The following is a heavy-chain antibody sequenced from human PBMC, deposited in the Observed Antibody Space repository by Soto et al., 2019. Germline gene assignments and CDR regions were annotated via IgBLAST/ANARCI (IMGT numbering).Heavy chain of an antibody. CDR3: ASPINFDCTNGVCLGD. D-gene: IGHD2-8*01. CDR2: IIPIFGTA. Sequence: QVQLVQSGAEVKKPGSSVKVSCKASGGTFSSYAISWVRQAPGQGLEWMGGIIPIFGTANYAQKVQGRVTITADESTSTAYMELSSLRSEDTAVYYCASPINFDCTNGVCLGDWGQGTLVTVSS. V-gene: IGHV1-69*01. CDR1: GGTFSSYA. J-gene: IGHJ4*02.